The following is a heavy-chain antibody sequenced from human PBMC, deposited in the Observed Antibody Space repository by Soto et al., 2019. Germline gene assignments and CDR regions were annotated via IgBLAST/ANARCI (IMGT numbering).Heavy chain of an antibody. V-gene: IGHV3-33*01. CDR1: GFTFSSSV. J-gene: IGHJ4*02. Sequence: QVQLVESGGGVVQPGRSLRLSCAASGFTFSSSVMHWVRQAPGKGLEWVAVIWYDGSNKYYADSVKGRFTISRDHSKNTLYLQMNGLRAEDTAVYYCARAHYSDSSPLDYWGQGTLVTVPS. D-gene: IGHD3-22*01. CDR2: IWYDGSNK. CDR3: ARAHYSDSSPLDY.